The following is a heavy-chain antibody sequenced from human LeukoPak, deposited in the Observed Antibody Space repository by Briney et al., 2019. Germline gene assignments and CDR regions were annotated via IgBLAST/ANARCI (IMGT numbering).Heavy chain of an antibody. D-gene: IGHD6-25*01. V-gene: IGHV3-21*01. Sequence: GRSLRLSCAASGFTFSSYSMNWVRQAPGKGLEWVSSISSSSSYIYYADSVKGRFTISRDNAKNSLYLQMNSLRAEDTAVYYCARDGIAAVRDAFDIWGQGTMVTVSS. CDR1: GFTFSSYS. CDR2: ISSSSSYI. CDR3: ARDGIAAVRDAFDI. J-gene: IGHJ3*02.